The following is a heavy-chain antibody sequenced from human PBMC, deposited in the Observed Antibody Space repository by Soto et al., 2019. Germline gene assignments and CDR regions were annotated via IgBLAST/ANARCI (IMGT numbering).Heavy chain of an antibody. D-gene: IGHD3-16*01. J-gene: IGHJ6*02. Sequence: QVLLVESGGGVVQPGRSLRLSCPASGFTFSGYAMHWVRQAPGKGLEWVTYISYDGSDKWYADSVKGRFTISRDNSKNTLNLQMNSLRAEDTAVYYCATWYYDTSKTYYYGMDVWGQGTTVTVSS. CDR1: GFTFSGYA. CDR3: ATWYYDTSKTYYYGMDV. CDR2: ISYDGSDK. V-gene: IGHV3-30-3*01.